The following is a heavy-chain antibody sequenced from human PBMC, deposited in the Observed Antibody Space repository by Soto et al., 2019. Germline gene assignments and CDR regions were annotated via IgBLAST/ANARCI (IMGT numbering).Heavy chain of an antibody. D-gene: IGHD3-10*01. Sequence: SETLSLTCTVSGGSISSYYWSWILQPPGKGLEWIGYIYYSGSTNYNPSLKSRVTISVDTSKNQFSLKLSSVTAADTAVYYCARVWGGAFDIWGQGTMVTVSS. CDR3: ARVWGGAFDI. V-gene: IGHV4-59*01. J-gene: IGHJ3*02. CDR1: GGSISSYY. CDR2: IYYSGST.